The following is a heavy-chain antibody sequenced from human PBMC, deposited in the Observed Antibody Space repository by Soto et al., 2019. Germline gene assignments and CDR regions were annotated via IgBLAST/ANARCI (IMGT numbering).Heavy chain of an antibody. J-gene: IGHJ5*02. CDR1: GFTFSSYA. Sequence: GGSLRLSCAASGFTFSSYAMHWVRQAPGKGLEWVAVISYDGSNKYYADSVKGRFTISRDNSKNTLYLQMNSLRAEDTAVYYCAREILVSSSSRKPNWFDPWGQGTLVTVSS. D-gene: IGHD3-3*01. CDR3: AREILVSSSSRKPNWFDP. CDR2: ISYDGSNK. V-gene: IGHV3-30-3*01.